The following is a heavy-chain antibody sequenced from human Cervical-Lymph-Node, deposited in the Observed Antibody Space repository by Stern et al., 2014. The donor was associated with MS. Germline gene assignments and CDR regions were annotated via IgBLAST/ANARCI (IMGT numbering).Heavy chain of an antibody. CDR1: GGSISSGGYY. J-gene: IGHJ5*02. CDR2: IYYSGST. CDR3: ARRCCTRGCWFDP. D-gene: IGHD4/OR15-4a*01. Sequence: VQLVEPGPGLVKPSQTLSLTCTVSGGSISSGGYYWSWIRQHPGNGLEWIGYIYYSGSTYYNPALKSRVTISVDTSKNQFSLKLSSVTAADTAVYYCARRCCTRGCWFDPWGQGTLVTVSS. V-gene: IGHV4-31*03.